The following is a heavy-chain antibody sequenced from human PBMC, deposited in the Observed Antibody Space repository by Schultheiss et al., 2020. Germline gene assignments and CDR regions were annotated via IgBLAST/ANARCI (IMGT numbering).Heavy chain of an antibody. Sequence: GGSLRLSCAASGLTFSNAWMNWVRQAPGKGLEWVSSISSSSSTTIYYADSVKGRFTISRDTAKDSLYLQMNSLRDEDTAVYYCARDRENRVLVATTPYPGPMNVWGKGTTGTVSA. J-gene: IGHJ6*04. CDR2: ISSSSSTTI. V-gene: IGHV3-48*02. D-gene: IGHD2-15*01. CDR3: ARDRENRVLVATTPYPGPMNV. CDR1: GLTFSNAW.